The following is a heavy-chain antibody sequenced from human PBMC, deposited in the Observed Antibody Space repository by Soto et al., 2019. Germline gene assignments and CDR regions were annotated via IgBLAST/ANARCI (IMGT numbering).Heavy chain of an antibody. CDR3: AALEYNWKGHGYWFDP. D-gene: IGHD1-20*01. J-gene: IGHJ5*02. CDR2: IYYSGST. V-gene: IGHV4-59*01. Sequence: SETRALTYTVSGCSISSYNWSLIRQPPGKGLEWIGYIYYSGSTNYNPSPKSRVTISVDTSKNQFSLKLSSVTAADTAVYYCAALEYNWKGHGYWFDPWGQGTLVTVSS. CDR1: GCSISSYN.